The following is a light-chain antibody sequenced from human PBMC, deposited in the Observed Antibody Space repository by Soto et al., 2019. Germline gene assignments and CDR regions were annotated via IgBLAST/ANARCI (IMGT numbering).Light chain of an antibody. CDR2: DAS. J-gene: IGKJ5*01. V-gene: IGKV1-17*03. CDR3: LHHHNFPLT. Sequence: DIQMTQSPSAMSASVGDRVTITCRASQGISIHLVWFQQKPGKVPKRLIYDASSLQAGVPSRFSGSGSGTDFTLTISSLQPEDFATYYCLHHHNFPLTFGQGTRLE. CDR1: QGISIH.